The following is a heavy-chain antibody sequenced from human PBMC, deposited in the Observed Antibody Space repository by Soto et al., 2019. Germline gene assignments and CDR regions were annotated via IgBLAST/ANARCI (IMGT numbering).Heavy chain of an antibody. CDR1: GFSLSTSGEG. Sequence: PTQTLTLTCTFAGFSLSTSGEGVGWIRQPPGRALEWLALIYWNDDKRYRPSLKSRLTITKDTSKNQVVLTMTSLDPVDTATYYCTHRRCGGGSCYNVFDIWGQGAMVTVSS. D-gene: IGHD2-15*01. V-gene: IGHV2-5*01. CDR3: THRRCGGGSCYNVFDI. CDR2: IYWNDDK. J-gene: IGHJ3*02.